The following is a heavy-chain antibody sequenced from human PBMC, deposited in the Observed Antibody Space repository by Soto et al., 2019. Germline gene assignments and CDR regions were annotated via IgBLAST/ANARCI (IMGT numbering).Heavy chain of an antibody. V-gene: IGHV4-59*01. Sequence: SETLSLTCTVSGGSTNNYYCSWIRQPPGKGLEWIGYIYDSGSTNYNPSLKSRVTISVDTSKSQLSLKLTSVTAADTAVYYCVRSSISRFDPRGQGTLVTVSS. D-gene: IGHD2-2*01. CDR3: VRSSISRFDP. CDR1: GGSTNNYY. J-gene: IGHJ5*02. CDR2: IYDSGST.